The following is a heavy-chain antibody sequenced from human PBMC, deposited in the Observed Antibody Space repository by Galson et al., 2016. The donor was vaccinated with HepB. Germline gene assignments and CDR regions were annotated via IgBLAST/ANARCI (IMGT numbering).Heavy chain of an antibody. CDR1: GFTFSNYG. V-gene: IGHV3-33*01. D-gene: IGHD3-22*01. J-gene: IGHJ3*02. CDR3: ARPHYYDTSGAPGMDGFDI. CDR2: IWHDGSNK. Sequence: SLRLSCAASGFTFSNYGIHWVRQAPGKGLEWVALIWHDGSNKYYADSVKGRFTMSRDNSKNPQYRQMNSLRAEDTAVYSCARPHYYDTSGAPGMDGFDIWGQGTMVTVSS.